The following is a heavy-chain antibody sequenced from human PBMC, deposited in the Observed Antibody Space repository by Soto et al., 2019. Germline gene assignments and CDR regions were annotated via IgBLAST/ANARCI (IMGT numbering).Heavy chain of an antibody. J-gene: IGHJ4*02. Sequence: SLRLSCSASGFTFRNYEMNWFRQAPGKGLEWLAYISAGDTIYYADSVKGRFTISRDNAKDSLFLQLNSLRGDDTAIYYCAIMFDTSALDFWGQGTPVTVSS. CDR3: AIMFDTSALDF. CDR2: ISAGDTI. V-gene: IGHV3-48*03. CDR1: GFTFRNYE. D-gene: IGHD3-16*01.